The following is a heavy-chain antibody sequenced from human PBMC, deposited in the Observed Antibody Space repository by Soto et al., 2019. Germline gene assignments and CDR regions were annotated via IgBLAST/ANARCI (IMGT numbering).Heavy chain of an antibody. V-gene: IGHV4-39*01. D-gene: IGHD6-13*01. CDR2: IYYSGST. J-gene: IGHJ5*02. CDR1: GGSISSSSYY. Sequence: PWETLSLTCTVSGGSISSSSYYWGWIRQPPGKGLEWIGSIYYSGSTYYNPSLKSRVTISVDTSKNQFSLKLSSVTAADTAVYYCARPAAAGWFDPWGQGTLVTVSS. CDR3: ARPAAAGWFDP.